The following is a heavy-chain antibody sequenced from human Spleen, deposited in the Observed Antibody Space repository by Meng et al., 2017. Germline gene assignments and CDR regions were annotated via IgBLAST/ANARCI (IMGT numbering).Heavy chain of an antibody. CDR3: ARELTSGLTIFDI. J-gene: IGHJ3*02. CDR1: GYTFTGYY. D-gene: IGHD1-20*01. Sequence: ASVKVSCKASGYTFTGYYMHWVRQATGQGLEWMGWINPNSGGTNYAQKFQGRVTMTRDTSISTAYMELSSLRSEETAVYYCARELTSGLTIFDIWGQGTMVTVSS. CDR2: INPNSGGT. V-gene: IGHV1-2*02.